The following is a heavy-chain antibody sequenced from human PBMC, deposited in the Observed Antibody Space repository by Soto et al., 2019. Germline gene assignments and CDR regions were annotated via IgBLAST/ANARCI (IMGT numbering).Heavy chain of an antibody. V-gene: IGHV5-10-1*01. D-gene: IGHD2-2*01. Sequence: PGESLKISCQGSGYNFASYWNSWVRQMPGKGLEWMGRIDPIDSYTNYSPSFQGHVTISADKSISTAYLQWSSLKASDTAMYYCARRYCSSASCPRNYYGMDVWGQGTTVTVSS. CDR3: ARRYCSSASCPRNYYGMDV. CDR2: IDPIDSYT. CDR1: GYNFASYW. J-gene: IGHJ6*02.